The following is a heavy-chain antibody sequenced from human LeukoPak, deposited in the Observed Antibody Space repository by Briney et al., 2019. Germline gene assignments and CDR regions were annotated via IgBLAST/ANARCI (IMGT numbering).Heavy chain of an antibody. CDR1: GFTFNIYA. CDR3: AKGTKYYDILDY. CDR2: ISSDGST. J-gene: IGHJ4*02. Sequence: GGSLRLSCAASGFTFNIYAMGWVRQAPGKGLECVSTISSDGSTYYPDSVKGRFTISRDNSKNTLHLQMNSLRAEDTAVYFCAKGTKYYDILDYWGQGTLVTVSS. V-gene: IGHV3-23*01. D-gene: IGHD3-9*01.